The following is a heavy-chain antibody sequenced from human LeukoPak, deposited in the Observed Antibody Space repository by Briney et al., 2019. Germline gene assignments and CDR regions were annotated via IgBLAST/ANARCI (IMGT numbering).Heavy chain of an antibody. CDR1: GGSISSYY. V-gene: IGHV4-59*01. Sequence: PSETLSLTCTVSGGSISSYYWSWIRQPPGKGLEWIGYIYYSGSTNYNPSLKSRVTISVDTSKNQFSLKLSSVTAADTAVYYCARVLRYFDWLSLDPWGQGTLVTVSS. CDR3: ARVLRYFDWLSLDP. J-gene: IGHJ5*02. D-gene: IGHD3-9*01. CDR2: IYYSGST.